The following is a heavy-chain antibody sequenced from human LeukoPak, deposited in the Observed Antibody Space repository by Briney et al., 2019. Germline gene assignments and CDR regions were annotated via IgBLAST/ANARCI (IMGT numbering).Heavy chain of an antibody. CDR1: SYX. CDR3: ARGQTAMVRGLSAFDI. V-gene: IGHV4-59*01. Sequence: SYXWSWIRQPPGKGLEXIGYIYYSGSTNYNPSLKSRVTVSVDTSKNQFSLKLSSVTAADTAVYYCARGQTAMVRGLSAFDIWGQGTMVTVSS. D-gene: IGHD5-18*01. J-gene: IGHJ3*02. CDR2: IYYSGST.